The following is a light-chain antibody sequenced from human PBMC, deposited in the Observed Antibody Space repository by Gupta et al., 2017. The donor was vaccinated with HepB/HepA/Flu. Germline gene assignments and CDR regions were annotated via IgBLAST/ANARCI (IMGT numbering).Light chain of an antibody. J-gene: IGLJ2*01. CDR1: SSDVGGYNS. Sequence: QSGLPQPASVSGSPGQSITISCTGTSSDVGGYNSVSWYQQYPGRAPKLLIYDVSNRPSGVSNRFSGSKTGNSASLTISGLQAEDEAVYYCTSFRSGSTLVIFGGGTELTVL. V-gene: IGLV2-14*03. CDR2: DVS. CDR3: TSFRSGSTLVI.